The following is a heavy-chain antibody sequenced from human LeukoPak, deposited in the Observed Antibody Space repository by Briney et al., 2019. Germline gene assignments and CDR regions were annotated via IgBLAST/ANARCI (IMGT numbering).Heavy chain of an antibody. Sequence: GGSLRLSCAASGFTFEDYAMNWVRQAPGKGLEWVSYISSSGSTIYYADSVKGRFTISRDNAKNSLYLQMNSLRAEDTAVYYCVRVGPPITMVRGGMDVWGQGTPVTVSS. V-gene: IGHV3-48*03. J-gene: IGHJ6*02. CDR2: ISSSGSTI. D-gene: IGHD3-10*01. CDR1: GFTFEDYA. CDR3: VRVGPPITMVRGGMDV.